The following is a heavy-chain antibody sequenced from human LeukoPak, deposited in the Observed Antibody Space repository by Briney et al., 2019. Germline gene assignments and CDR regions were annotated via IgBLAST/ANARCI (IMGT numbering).Heavy chain of an antibody. CDR1: GFTFSSYG. D-gene: IGHD3-3*01. CDR3: ARAPAAPDDFWSGYYDY. V-gene: IGHV3-30*03. Sequence: GGSLRLSCAASGFTFSSYGMHWVRQAPGKGLEWVAVISYDGSNKYYADSVKGRFTISRDNSKNTLYLQMNSLRAEDTAVYYCARAPAAPDDFWSGYYDYWGQGTLVTVSS. CDR2: ISYDGSNK. J-gene: IGHJ4*02.